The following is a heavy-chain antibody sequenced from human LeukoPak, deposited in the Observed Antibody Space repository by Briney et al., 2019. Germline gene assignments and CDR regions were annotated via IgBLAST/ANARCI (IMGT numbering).Heavy chain of an antibody. CDR1: GFTFRSYA. CDR3: AQDGTTTRYNWFDS. D-gene: IGHD1-7*01. CDR2: IIADFDTT. Sequence: GSLRLSCAASGFTFRSYAMSWVRQAPGKGLEWVSGIIADFDTTYYADSVRGRFTISRDHSKNTLYLQMNSLRAKDTAIYYCAQDGTTTRYNWFDSWGQGTLVTVSS. J-gene: IGHJ5*01. V-gene: IGHV3-23*01.